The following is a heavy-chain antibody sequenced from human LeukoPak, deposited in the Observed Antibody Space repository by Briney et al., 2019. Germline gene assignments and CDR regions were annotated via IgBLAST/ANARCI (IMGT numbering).Heavy chain of an antibody. CDR3: ARDSSASNYYDSSGYPY. J-gene: IGHJ4*02. V-gene: IGHV3-48*03. D-gene: IGHD3-22*01. CDR1: GFTFSSYE. Sequence: GGSLRLSCAASGFTFSSYEMNWVRQAPGKGLEWVSYISSSGSTIYYADSVKGRFTISRDNAKNSLYLQMSSLRAEDTAVYYCARDSSASNYYDSSGYPYWGQGTLVTVSS. CDR2: ISSSGSTI.